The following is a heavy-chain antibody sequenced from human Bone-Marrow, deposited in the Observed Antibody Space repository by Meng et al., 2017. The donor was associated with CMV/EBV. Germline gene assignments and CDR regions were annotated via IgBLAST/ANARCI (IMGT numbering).Heavy chain of an antibody. CDR1: EGTFSNYT. V-gene: IGHV1-69*13. Sequence: SVKVSCKAPEGTFSNYTINWVRQAPGQGLEWMGGIIPFFGTTDYAQRFQGRVTITADESTSTAYMELSSLRSEDTAVYYCARAPLGYSSGWYDYWGQGTLVTVSS. CDR2: IIPFFGTT. J-gene: IGHJ4*02. CDR3: ARAPLGYSSGWYDY. D-gene: IGHD6-19*01.